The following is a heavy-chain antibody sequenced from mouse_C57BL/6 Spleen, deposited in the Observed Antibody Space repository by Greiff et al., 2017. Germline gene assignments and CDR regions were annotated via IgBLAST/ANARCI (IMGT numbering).Heavy chain of an antibody. CDR1: GYTFTSYW. D-gene: IGHD1-1*01. V-gene: IGHV1-62-3*01. CDR3: ARYENCSSYLYWYFDV. CDR2: IYPNSGGT. Sequence: QVQLKQPGAELVKPGASVKLSCKASGYTFTSYWMHWVKQRPGRGLEWIGRIYPNSGGTKYNEKFKSKATLTVDKPSSTAYMQLSSLTSEDSAVFYCARYENCSSYLYWYFDVWGTGTTVTVSS. J-gene: IGHJ1*03.